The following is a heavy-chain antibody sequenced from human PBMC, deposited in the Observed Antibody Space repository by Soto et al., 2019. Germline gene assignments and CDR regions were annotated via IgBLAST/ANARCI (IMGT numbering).Heavy chain of an antibody. Sequence: SETLSLTCTVSGGSISSGGYYWSWIRQHPWKGLEWIGYIYYSGSTYFNPSLKSRLTISVDTSKNQFSLQLSSVTAADTAVYYCARAGHSSSSEGSNWFDPWGQGTLVTVSS. D-gene: IGHD6-6*01. CDR2: IYYSGST. CDR1: GGSISSGGYY. V-gene: IGHV4-31*03. CDR3: ARAGHSSSSEGSNWFDP. J-gene: IGHJ5*02.